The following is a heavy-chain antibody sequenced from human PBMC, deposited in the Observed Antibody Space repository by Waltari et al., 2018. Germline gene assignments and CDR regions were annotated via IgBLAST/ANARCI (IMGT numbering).Heavy chain of an antibody. CDR3: ARAAGFYYENTGHYHFDY. Sequence: QVVLLQSGGEERKPGASVRVSCKASGYRFSSYNIAWVRQAPGQGLEWSGWVSSNNENKEYAQTLEGRVTMTSDTSTTTAYMELSSLRSDDTAVYFCARAAGFYYENTGHYHFDYWGQGTPVTVSS. CDR2: VSSNNENK. CDR1: GYRFSSYN. J-gene: IGHJ4*02. D-gene: IGHD3-16*01. V-gene: IGHV1-18*04.